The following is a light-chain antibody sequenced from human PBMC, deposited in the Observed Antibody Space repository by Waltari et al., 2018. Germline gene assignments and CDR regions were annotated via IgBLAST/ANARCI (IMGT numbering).Light chain of an antibody. J-gene: IGLJ2*01. CDR3: QSYDTTLSVV. V-gene: IGLV1-40*01. Sequence: QSVLTQPPSVSGAPGPRVTLSCSGIGSNIGAGYDVHWYRQLPGKAPTLLIYGVNTRPPGVSDRFSGSQFDTSASLAIAGLQADDEADYYCQSYDTTLSVVFGGGTKLTVL. CDR2: GVN. CDR1: GSNIGAGYD.